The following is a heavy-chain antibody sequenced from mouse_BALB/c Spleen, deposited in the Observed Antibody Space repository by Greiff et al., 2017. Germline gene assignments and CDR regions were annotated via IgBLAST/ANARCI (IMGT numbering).Heavy chain of an antibody. D-gene: IGHD1-1*01. CDR2: INPSTGYT. J-gene: IGHJ2*01. CDR1: GYTFTSYW. Sequence: VQLQESGAELAKPGASVKMSCKASGYTFTSYWMHWVKQRPGQGLEWIGYINPSTGYTEYNQKFKDKATLTADKSSSTAYMQLSSLTSEDSAVYYCAKDYYGSSYHYFDYWGQGTTLTVSS. CDR3: AKDYYGSSYHYFDY. V-gene: IGHV1-7*01.